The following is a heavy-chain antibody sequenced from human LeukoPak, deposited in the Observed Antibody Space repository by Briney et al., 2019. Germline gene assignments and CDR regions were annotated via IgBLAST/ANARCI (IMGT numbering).Heavy chain of an antibody. Sequence: GGSLRLSCAASGFTFSSYEMNWVRQAPGKGLEWVSYISSSGSTIYCADSVKGRFTISRDNAKNSLYLQMNSLRAEDTAVYYCARDIGCSSTSCYAGDAFDIWGQGTMVTVSS. CDR2: ISSSGSTI. CDR1: GFTFSSYE. CDR3: ARDIGCSSTSCYAGDAFDI. D-gene: IGHD2-2*01. J-gene: IGHJ3*02. V-gene: IGHV3-48*03.